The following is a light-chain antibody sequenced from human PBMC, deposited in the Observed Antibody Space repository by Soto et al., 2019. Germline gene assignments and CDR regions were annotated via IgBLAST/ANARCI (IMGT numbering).Light chain of an antibody. CDR1: SSDVGGSNY. J-gene: IGLJ1*01. CDR3: GSYTSSSTLYV. V-gene: IGLV2-14*01. CDR2: DVS. Sequence: QSALTQPASVSGSPGQSITISCTGTSSDVGGSNYVSWYQQHPGKAPKLMFYDVSNRPPGVSARFSGSKSGNTASLTISGLQTEDEADYYCGSYTSSSTLYVFGTGTKVTVL.